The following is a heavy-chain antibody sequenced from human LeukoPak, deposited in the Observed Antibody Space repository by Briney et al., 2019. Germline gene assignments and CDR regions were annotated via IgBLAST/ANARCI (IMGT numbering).Heavy chain of an antibody. V-gene: IGHV3-30-3*01. J-gene: IGHJ5*02. D-gene: IGHD3-22*01. CDR1: RFSFSDYD. Sequence: GGSLRLSCRASRFSFSDYDMHWVRQAPGKGLEWVAVISYDGSNKYYADSVKGRFTISRDNAKNSLYLQMNSLRAEDTAVYYCARDLVYYYDSSGYSWGQGTLVTVSS. CDR3: ARDLVYYYDSSGYS. CDR2: ISYDGSNK.